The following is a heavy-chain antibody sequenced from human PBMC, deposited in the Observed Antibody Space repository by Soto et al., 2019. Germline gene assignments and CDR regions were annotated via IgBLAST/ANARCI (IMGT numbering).Heavy chain of an antibody. Sequence: QVQLVQSGTEVKKPGASVKVSCKASGYTFTSYGIHWVRQAPGQRLEWMGWINAANGDTKYSPKCQSRVSITRDTSASTAYMELSSLRSEDTAVYYCVRRHVSATGIDWFDPWGQGTLFTVSS. D-gene: IGHD6-13*01. J-gene: IGHJ5*02. V-gene: IGHV1-3*01. CDR3: VRRHVSATGIDWFDP. CDR2: INAANGDT. CDR1: GYTFTSYG.